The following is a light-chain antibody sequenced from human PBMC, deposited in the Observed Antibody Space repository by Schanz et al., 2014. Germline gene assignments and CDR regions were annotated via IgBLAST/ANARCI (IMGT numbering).Light chain of an antibody. CDR1: QSISSN. CDR2: GAS. Sequence: ETVMTQSPGTLSVSSGERATLSCRASQSISSNLAWYQQKPGQAPRLLIYGASTRATGIPARFSGSGSGTEFTLTISGLEPEDFAVYYCQQRNNWPWTFGQGTKVELK. V-gene: IGKV3-15*01. J-gene: IGKJ1*01. CDR3: QQRNNWPWT.